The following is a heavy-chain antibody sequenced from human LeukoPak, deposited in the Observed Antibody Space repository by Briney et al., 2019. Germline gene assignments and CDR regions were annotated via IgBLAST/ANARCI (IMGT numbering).Heavy chain of an antibody. V-gene: IGHV1-2*02. D-gene: IGHD6-19*01. Sequence: ASVKVSCKASGYTFTGYYIHWVRQAPGQGLEWMGWINPNSGDTNYAQKFQGRVTVTRDTSISTAYMELSRLRSDDTAVYYCARDISVAVDSGCFDYWGQGTLVTVSS. CDR2: INPNSGDT. CDR3: ARDISVAVDSGCFDY. CDR1: GYTFTGYY. J-gene: IGHJ4*02.